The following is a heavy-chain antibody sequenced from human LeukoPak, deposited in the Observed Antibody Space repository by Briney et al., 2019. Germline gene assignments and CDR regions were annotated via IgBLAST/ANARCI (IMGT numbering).Heavy chain of an antibody. CDR2: MNQDGSTK. J-gene: IGHJ4*02. D-gene: IGHD3-3*01. V-gene: IGHV3-7*01. CDR3: ARDIRFLEF. CDR1: GLSFNSYW. Sequence: GGSLRLSCAGSGLSFNSYWLNWVRQAPGRGLEWVANMNQDGSTKQYVDSVKGRFTISRDNAKNSLYLQMNSLRAEDTAVYYCARDIRFLEFWGQGTLVTVSS.